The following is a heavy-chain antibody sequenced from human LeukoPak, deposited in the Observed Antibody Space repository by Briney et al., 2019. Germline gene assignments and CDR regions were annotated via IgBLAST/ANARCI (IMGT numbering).Heavy chain of an antibody. V-gene: IGHV3-7*03. CDR1: GFTFSTFW. J-gene: IGHJ5*02. CDR2: IKQDGSER. CDR3: ARGASSSP. D-gene: IGHD6-13*01. Sequence: GGSLRLSCEASGFTFSTFWMTWVRQVPGKGLEWVANIKQDGSERNYVDSVKGRFTISRDNAKNSLYLQMNSLRAKDTAVYYCARGASSSPWGQGTLVTVSS.